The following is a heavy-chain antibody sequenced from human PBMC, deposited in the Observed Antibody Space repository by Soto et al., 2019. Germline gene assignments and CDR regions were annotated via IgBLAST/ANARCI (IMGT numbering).Heavy chain of an antibody. V-gene: IGHV3-23*01. CDR1: GFTFSSYA. CDR2: ISGSGGST. CDR3: AKAYSNSYYYFDY. D-gene: IGHD6-13*01. J-gene: IGHJ4*02. Sequence: EVQLLESGGDLVQPGGSLTLSCAASGFTFSSYAMSWVRQAPGQGLEWVSAISGSGGSTYYADSVKGRFTISRDNSKNTLYLQMNSLRAEDTAVYYCAKAYSNSYYYFDYWGQGTLVTVSS.